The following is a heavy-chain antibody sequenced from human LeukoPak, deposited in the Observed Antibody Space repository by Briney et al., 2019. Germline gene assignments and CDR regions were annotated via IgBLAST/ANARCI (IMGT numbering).Heavy chain of an antibody. J-gene: IGHJ4*02. CDR1: GFTLSDNY. CDR3: ARLSYDSGTHYTCYEY. CDR2: ISGNGGVI. D-gene: IGHD3-10*01. V-gene: IGHV3-11*04. Sequence: GGSLRLSCAASGFTLSDNYMTWVRQAPGKGLEWLSYISGNGGVIQYADSVKGRFTISRDNAKNSVYLQMNSLRADDTAVYYCARLSYDSGTHYTCYEYWGQGTLVTVSS.